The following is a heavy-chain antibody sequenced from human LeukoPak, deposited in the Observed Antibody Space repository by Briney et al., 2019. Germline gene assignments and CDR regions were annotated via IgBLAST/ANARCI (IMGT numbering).Heavy chain of an antibody. J-gene: IGHJ4*02. CDR2: IYYSGST. CDR1: GGSISSYY. V-gene: IGHV4-59*01. D-gene: IGHD2-15*01. Sequence: EPSETLSLTCTVSGGSISSYYWSWIRQPPGKGLEWIGHIYYSGSTNYNPSLKSRVTIPVDTSKNQFSLKLSSVTAADTAVYYCARGRVVVVAASDYWGQGTLVTVSS. CDR3: ARGRVVVVAASDY.